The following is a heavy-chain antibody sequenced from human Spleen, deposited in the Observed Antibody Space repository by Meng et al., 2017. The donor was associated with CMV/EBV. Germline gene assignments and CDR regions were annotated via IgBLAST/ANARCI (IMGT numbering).Heavy chain of an antibody. Sequence: GSLRLSCTVSGGSISSYYWSWIRQPPGKGLEWIGYIYYSGSTNYNPSLKSRVTISVDTSKNQFSLKLSSVTAADTAVYYCASGNFWSGYYTGTQLEGMDVWGQGTTVTVSS. CDR3: ASGNFWSGYYTGTQLEGMDV. D-gene: IGHD3-3*01. J-gene: IGHJ6*02. CDR2: IYYSGST. CDR1: GGSISSYY. V-gene: IGHV4-59*01.